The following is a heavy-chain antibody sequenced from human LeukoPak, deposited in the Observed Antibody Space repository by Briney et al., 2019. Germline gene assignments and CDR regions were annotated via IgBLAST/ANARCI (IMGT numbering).Heavy chain of an antibody. CDR2: IKQDGSQK. J-gene: IGHJ4*02. V-gene: IGHV3-7*03. Sequence: GGSLRLSCAASGLTFNNAWMSWVRQAPGKGLEWVANIKQDGSQKFYVDSVEGRFIISRENAKNSLSLQMNSLRAEDTAVYYCARIVPGEVSRSDYWGQGTRVTVSS. D-gene: IGHD3-16*01. CDR3: ARIVPGEVSRSDY. CDR1: GLTFNNAW.